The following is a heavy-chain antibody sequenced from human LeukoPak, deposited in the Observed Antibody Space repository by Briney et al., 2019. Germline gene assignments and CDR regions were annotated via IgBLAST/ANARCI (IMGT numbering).Heavy chain of an antibody. CDR1: GFTFSTYA. V-gene: IGHV3-23*01. D-gene: IGHD3-3*01. Sequence: GGSLRLSCAASGFTFSTYAMSWVRQAPGKGLEWVSSISGSGTNTYHADSVKGRFTISRDNSENILYLQMNSLRVDDTAVYYCAQDRHYDFWSGYSNWFDPRGKGTLVTVSS. CDR3: AQDRHYDFWSGYSNWFDP. CDR2: ISGSGTNT. J-gene: IGHJ5*02.